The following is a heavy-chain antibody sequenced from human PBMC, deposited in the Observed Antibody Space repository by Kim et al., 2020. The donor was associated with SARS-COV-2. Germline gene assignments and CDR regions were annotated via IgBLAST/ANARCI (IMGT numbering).Heavy chain of an antibody. D-gene: IGHD3-10*01. CDR3: ARGRSDPWGWFGELHTKYYGMDV. V-gene: IGHV1-8*01. CDR2: MNPNSGNT. Sequence: ASVKVSCKASGYTFTSYDINWVRQATGQGLEWMGWMNPNSGNTGYAQKFQGRVTMTRNTSISTAYMELSSLRSEDTAVYYCARGRSDPWGWFGELHTKYYGMDVWGQGTTVTVSS. CDR1: GYTFTSYD. J-gene: IGHJ6*02.